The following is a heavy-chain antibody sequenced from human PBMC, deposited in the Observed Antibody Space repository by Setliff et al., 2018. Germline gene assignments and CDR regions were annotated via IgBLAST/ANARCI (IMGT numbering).Heavy chain of an antibody. V-gene: IGHV1-18*01. CDR1: GYNFITLG. Sequence: ASVKVSCKTSGYNFITLGINWVRQAPGQGLEWVGWISPYSGKTDYAQKFQDRVIMTIDSATTTAYMELKTLRSDDTAVYYCARGRGPDIVVTIPGDYWGQGTQVT. D-gene: IGHD2-15*01. CDR3: ARGRGPDIVVTIPGDY. CDR2: ISPYSGKT. J-gene: IGHJ4*02.